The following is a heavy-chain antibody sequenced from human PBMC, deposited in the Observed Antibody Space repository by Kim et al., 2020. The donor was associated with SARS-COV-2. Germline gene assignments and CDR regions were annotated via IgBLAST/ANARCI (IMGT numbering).Heavy chain of an antibody. Sequence: AVSVNSRITNTPDTSKNQFSLQLNSVTPEDTAVYYCARDRFHTEDWYFDLWGRGTLVTVSS. CDR3: ARDRFHTEDWYFDL. J-gene: IGHJ2*01. V-gene: IGHV6-1*01. D-gene: IGHD4-17*01.